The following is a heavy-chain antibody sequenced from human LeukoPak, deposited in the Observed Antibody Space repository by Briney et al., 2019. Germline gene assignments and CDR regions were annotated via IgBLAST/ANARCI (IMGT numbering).Heavy chain of an antibody. CDR2: IWYDGSNR. CDR1: GFTFSRYG. CDR3: ARAYPSRYCSSTSCYCDY. Sequence: GGSLRLSCAASGFTFSRYGMHWVRQAPGKGLEWVAVIWYDGSNRQYVDSVKGRFTISRDNSKNTLYLQMNSLRAEDTAVYYCARAYPSRYCSSTSCYCDYWGQGTLVTVSS. V-gene: IGHV3-33*01. J-gene: IGHJ4*02. D-gene: IGHD2-2*01.